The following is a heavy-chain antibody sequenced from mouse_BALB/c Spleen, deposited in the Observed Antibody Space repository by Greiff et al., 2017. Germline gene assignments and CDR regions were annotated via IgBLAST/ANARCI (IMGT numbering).Heavy chain of an antibody. Sequence: EVKLQESGAELVKPGASVKLSCTASGFNIKDTYMHWVKQRPEQGLEWIGRIDPANGNTKYDPKFQGKATITADTSSNTAYLQLSSLTSEDTAVYYCASYVWFADWGQGTLVTVSA. CDR3: ASYVWFAD. CDR2: IDPANGNT. V-gene: IGHV14-3*02. J-gene: IGHJ3*01. D-gene: IGHD2-12*01. CDR1: GFNIKDTY.